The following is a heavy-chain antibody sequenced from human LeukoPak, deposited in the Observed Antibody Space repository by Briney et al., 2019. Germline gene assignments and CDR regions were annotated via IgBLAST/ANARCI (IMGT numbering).Heavy chain of an antibody. V-gene: IGHV1-2*06. J-gene: IGHJ4*02. CDR3: ARDLSGWYGDFDY. D-gene: IGHD6-19*01. Sequence: ASVKVSCKASGYTFTGYYIHWVRQAPGQGLEWMGRINPNNGGTNYAQKFQGRVTMTRDTSISTAYMGLSRLRSDDTAVYYCARDLSGWYGDFDYWGQGTLVTVSS. CDR1: GYTFTGYY. CDR2: INPNNGGT.